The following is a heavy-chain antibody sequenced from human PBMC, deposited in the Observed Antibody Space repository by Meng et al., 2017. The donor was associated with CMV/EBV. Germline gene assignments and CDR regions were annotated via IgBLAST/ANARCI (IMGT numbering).Heavy chain of an antibody. CDR1: GYSFIGHY. Sequence: QVALVQCGSEVKTPGASVKVPCKASGYSFIGHYIHWVRQAPGQGLEWMGRINPNSAGTNYVEKFQGRVTMTRDTSNNIVYMELTRLTSDDMAVYYCTRSWIDSFTPDFDYWGQGTLVTVSS. CDR3: TRSWIDSFTPDFDY. J-gene: IGHJ4*02. V-gene: IGHV1-2*06. CDR2: INPNSAGT. D-gene: IGHD2-2*03.